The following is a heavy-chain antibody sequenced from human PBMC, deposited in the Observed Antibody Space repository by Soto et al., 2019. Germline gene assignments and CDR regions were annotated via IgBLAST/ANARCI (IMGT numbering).Heavy chain of an antibody. CDR1: GFTFSSYA. CDR3: ATYYDYVWGSYRAPDY. J-gene: IGHJ4*02. Sequence: EVPLLESGGGLVQPGGSLRLSCAASGFTFSSYAMSWVRQAPGKGLEWVSAISGSGGSTYYADSVKGRFTISRDNSKNTLYLQMNSLRAEDTAVYYCATYYDYVWGSYRAPDYWGQGTLVTVSS. CDR2: ISGSGGST. V-gene: IGHV3-23*01. D-gene: IGHD3-16*01.